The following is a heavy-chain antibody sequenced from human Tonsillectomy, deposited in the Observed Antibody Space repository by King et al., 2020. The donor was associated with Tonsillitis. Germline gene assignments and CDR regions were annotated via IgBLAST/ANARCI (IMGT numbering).Heavy chain of an antibody. V-gene: IGHV3-30*04. CDR1: GFTFNTYA. D-gene: IGHD6-19*01. Sequence: VQLVESGGGVVQPGRSLRLSCAASGFTFNTYAMHWVRQAPGKGLEWVAVISYDGSNKYYADSVKGRFTISRDNSKNTLYLQMNSLRAEDTAVYYCARGLGGWALLGPEFDYWGQGTLVTVSS. CDR2: ISYDGSNK. J-gene: IGHJ4*02. CDR3: ARGLGGWALLGPEFDY.